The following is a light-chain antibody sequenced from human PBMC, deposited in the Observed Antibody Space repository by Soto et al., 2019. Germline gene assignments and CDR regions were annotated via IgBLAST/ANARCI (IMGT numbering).Light chain of an antibody. CDR2: GAS. CDR3: QQYGSSPPMYT. CDR1: QSVSSSY. J-gene: IGKJ2*01. Sequence: EIVLTQSPGTLSLSPGERATLSCRASQSVSSSYLAWYQQKPGQAPRLLIHGASSRATGIPDRFSGSGSGTDFTLTISRLEPEDFAVYYCQQYGSSPPMYTFGQGTK. V-gene: IGKV3-20*01.